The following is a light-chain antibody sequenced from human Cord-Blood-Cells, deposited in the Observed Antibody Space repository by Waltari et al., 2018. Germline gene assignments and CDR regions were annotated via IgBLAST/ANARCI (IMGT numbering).Light chain of an antibody. CDR2: EGS. J-gene: IGLJ2*01. Sequence: QSALTQPAAVSGSPGQSITISCTGTSSDVGSYNLVSWYQQHPGKAPKLMIYEGSKRPLGVSYPSSGSKSGKTASLTISGLEAEEEADYYCCSYAGSSTFEVFGGGTMLTVL. CDR3: CSYAGSSTFEV. CDR1: SSDVGSYNL. V-gene: IGLV2-23*03.